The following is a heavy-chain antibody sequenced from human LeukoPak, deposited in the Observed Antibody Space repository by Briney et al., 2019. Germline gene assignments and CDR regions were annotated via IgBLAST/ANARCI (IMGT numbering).Heavy chain of an antibody. CDR2: IWYDGSNK. CDR3: ARDWRGYSSGPFGY. J-gene: IGHJ4*02. D-gene: IGHD6-19*01. Sequence: GRSLRLSCAASGFTFSSYGMHWVRQAPGKGLEWVAVIWYDGSNKYYADSVKGRFTISRDNSKNTLYLQMNSLRAEDTAVYYCARDWRGYSSGPFGYWGQGTLVTVSS. V-gene: IGHV3-33*01. CDR1: GFTFSSYG.